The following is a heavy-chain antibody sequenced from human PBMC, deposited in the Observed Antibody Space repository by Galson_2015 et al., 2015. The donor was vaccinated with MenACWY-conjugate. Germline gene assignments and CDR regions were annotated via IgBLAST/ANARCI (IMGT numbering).Heavy chain of an antibody. J-gene: IGHJ6*03. CDR1: GFTFTGYE. D-gene: IGHD5-18*01. CDR3: VRVGTWIHQYFYYMDV. Sequence: SLSLSCAASGFTFTGYEFNWVRQAPGKGLEWLSYISKSGSPIYYADSVKGRFTISRDNIKKSLFLEMNSLRAGDTGVYYCVRVGTWIHQYFYYMDVWGKGTTVTVSS. V-gene: IGHV3-48*03. CDR2: ISKSGSPI.